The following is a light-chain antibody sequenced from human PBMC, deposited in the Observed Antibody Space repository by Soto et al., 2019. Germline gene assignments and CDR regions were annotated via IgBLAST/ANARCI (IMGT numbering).Light chain of an antibody. V-gene: IGLV1-47*01. Sequence: QSVLTQPPSASGTPGQRVTISCSGSSSNIGSNYVYWYQQFPGTAPKLLIYRNNQRPSGVPDRFSGSKSGTSASLAISGLRSEDEADYHCAAWDDSLSGWVFGGGTKLTDL. J-gene: IGLJ3*02. CDR1: SSNIGSNY. CDR2: RNN. CDR3: AAWDDSLSGWV.